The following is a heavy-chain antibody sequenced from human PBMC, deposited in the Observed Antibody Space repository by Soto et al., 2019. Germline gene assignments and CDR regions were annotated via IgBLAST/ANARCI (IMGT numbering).Heavy chain of an antibody. CDR3: AKSLEKWLVGYNWFDH. Sequence: GGSLRLSCAASGFTFSSYAMGWVRQAPGKGLEWVSAISGSGGSTYYADSVKGRFTISRDNSKNTLYLQMNSLRAEDTAVYYCAKSLEKWLVGYNWFDHWGQGTLVTVSS. CDR1: GFTFSSYA. D-gene: IGHD6-19*01. J-gene: IGHJ5*02. CDR2: ISGSGGST. V-gene: IGHV3-23*01.